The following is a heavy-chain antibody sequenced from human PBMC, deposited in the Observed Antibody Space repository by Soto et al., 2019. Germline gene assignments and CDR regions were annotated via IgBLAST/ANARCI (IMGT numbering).Heavy chain of an antibody. Sequence: ASVKVSCKVSGYSFTTYDITWVRQATGQGLEWMGWINPNSGNTGYAQKFQGRVTMTRDTSTSTAYMELSGLTSEDTATYYCARGRYCISTSCSLPYYYCGMDVXX. CDR1: GYSFTTYD. CDR3: ARGRYCISTSCSLPYYYCGMDV. V-gene: IGHV1-8*01. CDR2: INPNSGNT. D-gene: IGHD2-2*01. J-gene: IGHJ6*02.